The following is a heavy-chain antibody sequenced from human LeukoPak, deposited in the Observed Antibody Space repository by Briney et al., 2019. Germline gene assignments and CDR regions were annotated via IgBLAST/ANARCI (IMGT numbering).Heavy chain of an antibody. CDR1: GGFVSRES. V-gene: IGHV4-59*02. CDR3: ARVGPGLYFDY. CDR2: ISHSGAT. Sequence: PSETLSLTCTVSGGFVSRESWTWIRQSPDKGLEWIGYISHSGATDYNPSLESRVTISRDTPKNQFFLTLNAVTAADTAVYFCARVGPGLYFDYWGQGTLVTVSS. J-gene: IGHJ4*02.